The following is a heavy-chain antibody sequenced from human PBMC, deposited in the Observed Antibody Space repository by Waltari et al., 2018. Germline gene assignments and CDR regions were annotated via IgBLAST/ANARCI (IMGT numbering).Heavy chain of an antibody. CDR3: ARGRWLKSLDY. J-gene: IGHJ4*02. CDR1: GGTFSSYA. D-gene: IGHD5-12*01. CDR2: IITIFGTA. Sequence: QVQLVQSGAEGKKPGSSVKVSGKASGGTFSSYAIRWVRQAPGQGLEWLGGIITIFGTANYAQKFQGRVKITADESTSTAYMELSSLRSEDTAVYYCARGRWLKSLDYWGQGILVTVSS. V-gene: IGHV1-69*12.